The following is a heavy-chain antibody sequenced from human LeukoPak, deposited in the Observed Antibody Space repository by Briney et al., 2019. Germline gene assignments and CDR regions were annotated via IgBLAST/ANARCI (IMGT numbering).Heavy chain of an antibody. D-gene: IGHD2-15*01. CDR2: IYYSGST. V-gene: IGHV4-59*01. Sequence: SETPSLTXTVSGGSISSYYCSWIRQTPGKGLEWIGYIYYSGSTNYNPSLKSRVTISVDTSKNQFSLKLSSVTAADTAVYYCARDFGSGVDIWGQGTMVTVSS. CDR1: GGSISSYY. CDR3: ARDFGSGVDI. J-gene: IGHJ3*02.